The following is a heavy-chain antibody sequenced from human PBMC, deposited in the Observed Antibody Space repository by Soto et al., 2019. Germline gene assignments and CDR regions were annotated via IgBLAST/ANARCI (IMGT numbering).Heavy chain of an antibody. CDR2: ISSSSSTI. CDR1: GFTFSSYS. CDR3: ARELSYDFWSGYLYDAFDI. Sequence: GGSLRLSCAASGFTFSSYSMNWVRQAPGKGLEWVSYISSSSSTIYYADSVKGRFTISRDNAKNSLYLQMNSLRDEDTAVYYCARELSYDFWSGYLYDAFDIWGQGTMVTVSS. J-gene: IGHJ3*02. D-gene: IGHD3-3*01. V-gene: IGHV3-48*02.